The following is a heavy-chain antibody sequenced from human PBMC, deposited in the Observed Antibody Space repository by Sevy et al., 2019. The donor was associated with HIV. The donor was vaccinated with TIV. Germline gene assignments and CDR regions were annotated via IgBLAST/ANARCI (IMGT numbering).Heavy chain of an antibody. CDR3: AKNRLPSGSYFSRHGLDV. D-gene: IGHD3-10*01. J-gene: IGHJ6*02. CDR1: GFTFSSYD. CDR2: IINDGSYR. V-gene: IGHV3-30*18. Sequence: GGSLRLSCAASGFTFSSYDMHWVRQAPGKGLEWVAIIINDGSYREYVDSVRGRFTMSRDNSKDTMYLQMNGLSIEDTAVYDCAKNRLPSGSYFSRHGLDVWGRGTTVTVSS.